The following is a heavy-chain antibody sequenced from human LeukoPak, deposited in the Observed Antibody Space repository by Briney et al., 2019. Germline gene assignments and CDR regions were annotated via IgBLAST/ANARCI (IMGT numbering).Heavy chain of an antibody. CDR3: ARERWRSSSIVADY. CDR2: INPNSGGT. Sequence: ASVKVSCKASGYTFTGYYMHWVRQAPGQGLEWMGRINPNSGGTNYAHKFQGRVTMTRDTSISTAYMELSRLRSDDTAVYYCARERWRSSSIVADYWGQGTLVTVSS. V-gene: IGHV1-2*06. J-gene: IGHJ4*02. CDR1: GYTFTGYY. D-gene: IGHD6-6*01.